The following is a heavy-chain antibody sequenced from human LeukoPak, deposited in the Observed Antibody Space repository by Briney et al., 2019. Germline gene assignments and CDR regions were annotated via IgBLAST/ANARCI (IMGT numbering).Heavy chain of an antibody. CDR3: AKACVRESSGWYYFDY. CDR2: ISWNSGSI. Sequence: GRSLRLSCAASGFTFDDYAMHWVRQAPGKGLEWVSGISWNSGSIGYADSVKGRFTIFRDNAKNSLYLQMNSLRAEDMALYYCAKACVRESSGWYYFDYWGQGTLVTVSS. D-gene: IGHD6-19*01. J-gene: IGHJ4*02. CDR1: GFTFDDYA. V-gene: IGHV3-9*03.